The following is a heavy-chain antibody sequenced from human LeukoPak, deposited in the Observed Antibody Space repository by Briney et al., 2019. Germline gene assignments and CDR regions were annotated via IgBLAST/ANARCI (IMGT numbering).Heavy chain of an antibody. CDR2: IYYSGST. CDR1: GGSISSGGYY. D-gene: IGHD5-24*01. J-gene: IGHJ4*02. CDR3: AGGRDGYPGY. Sequence: SQTLSLTCTVSGGSISSGGYYWSWIRQHPGKGLEWIGYIYYSGSTNYNPSLKSRVTISVDTSKNQFSLKLSSVTAADTAVYYCAGGRDGYPGYWGQGTLVTVSS. V-gene: IGHV4-31*03.